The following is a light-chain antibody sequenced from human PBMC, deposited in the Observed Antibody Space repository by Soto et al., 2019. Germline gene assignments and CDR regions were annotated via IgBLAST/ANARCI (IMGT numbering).Light chain of an antibody. CDR1: QSLAYRDGNTY. J-gene: IGKJ1*01. V-gene: IGKV2-30*01. CDR3: LQATHWPWT. Sequence: EVVMTQTPLFLPVTLGQPASLSCKSSQSLAYRDGNTYLSWFHQRPGQPPRRLIYKVSIRDSGVPDRFSGSGSATDFTLKLAWVEAEDVGVYYCLQATHWPWTFGQGTKVEV. CDR2: KVS.